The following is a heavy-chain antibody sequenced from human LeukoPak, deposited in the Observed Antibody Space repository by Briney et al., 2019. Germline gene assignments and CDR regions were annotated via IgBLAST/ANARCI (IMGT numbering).Heavy chain of an antibody. V-gene: IGHV1-2*04. CDR2: INPNSGGT. CDR1: GYTFTGYY. CDR3: ARGVRLRLLWFGELGY. Sequence: APVKVSCKASGYTFTGYYMHWVRQAPGQGLEWMGWINPNSGGTNYAQKFQGWVTMTRDTSISTAYMELSRLRSDDTAVYYCARGVRLRLLWFGELGYWGQGTLVTVSS. D-gene: IGHD3-10*01. J-gene: IGHJ4*02.